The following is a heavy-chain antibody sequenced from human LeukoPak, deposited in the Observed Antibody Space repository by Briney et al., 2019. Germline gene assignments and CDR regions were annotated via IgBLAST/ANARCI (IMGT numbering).Heavy chain of an antibody. CDR1: GFTFSSYA. Sequence: GGSLRLSCAASGFTFSSYAMSWVRQAPGKGLEWVSAISGSGGSTYYADSVKGRFTISRDNSKNTLYLQMNSLRAEDTAVYYCAKDLMPHSSGSLFDYWGPGTLVTVSS. D-gene: IGHD3-22*01. CDR2: ISGSGGST. V-gene: IGHV3-23*01. CDR3: AKDLMPHSSGSLFDY. J-gene: IGHJ4*02.